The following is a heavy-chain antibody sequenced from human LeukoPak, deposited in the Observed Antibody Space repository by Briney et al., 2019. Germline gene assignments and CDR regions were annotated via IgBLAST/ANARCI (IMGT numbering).Heavy chain of an antibody. J-gene: IGHJ4*02. D-gene: IGHD1-26*01. CDR2: INPNSGGT. CDR3: ARNSGSYYSGVY. CDR1: GYTFTGYY. Sequence: GASVKVSCKASGYTFTGYYMHWVRQAPGQGLEWMGWINPNSGGTNYAQKLQGRVTMTTDTSTSTAYMELRSLRSDDTAVYYCARNSGSYYSGVYWGQGTLVTVSS. V-gene: IGHV1-2*02.